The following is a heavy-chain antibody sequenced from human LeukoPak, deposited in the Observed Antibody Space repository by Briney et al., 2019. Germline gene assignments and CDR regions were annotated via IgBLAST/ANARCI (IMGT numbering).Heavy chain of an antibody. CDR2: IWYDGSNK. CDR3: ARCSYSSGLYYFDY. V-gene: IGHV3-33*08. D-gene: IGHD6-19*01. J-gene: IGHJ4*02. CDR1: GWSFSSYA. Sequence: GGAVRLSCAASGWSFSSYAMSWVRQAPGKGREGVAVIWYDGSNKYYADSVKGRFTISTDNSKHTLYLQINSLRAEDTAVYYCARCSYSSGLYYFDYGGQGTLVTVPS.